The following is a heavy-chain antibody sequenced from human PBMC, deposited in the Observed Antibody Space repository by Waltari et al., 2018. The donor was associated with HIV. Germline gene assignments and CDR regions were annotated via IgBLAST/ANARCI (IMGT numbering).Heavy chain of an antibody. CDR2: INSDGSNT. D-gene: IGHD3-3*01. CDR1: GSSFGNHW. V-gene: IGHV3-74*01. CDR3: TRDDYDFWSGSRRDHYYGMDV. Sequence: EVQLVQSGGGLIQRGGSLRLSCEGSGSSFGNHWMHWVRQGPGKGLVGGARINSDGSNTKYAYSVKGRFTISRNNAKNTLYLPRNSLRPDDTAGYYCTRDDYDFWSGSRRDHYYGMDVWGQGATVTVSS. J-gene: IGHJ6*02.